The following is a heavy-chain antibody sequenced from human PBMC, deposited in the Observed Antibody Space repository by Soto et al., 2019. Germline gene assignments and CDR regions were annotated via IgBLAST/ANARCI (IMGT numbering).Heavy chain of an antibody. J-gene: IGHJ6*02. CDR2: IKEDGSEK. CDR3: ARDRVITTTIIVNPQLFSYYGMGV. V-gene: IGHV3-7*05. CDR1: GFTFSSFW. Sequence: GGSLRLSCAASGFTFSSFWMSWVRQAPGKGLEWVANIKEDGSEKYYVDSVKGRFTISRDNAKNSLYLQMNSLRAEDTAVYYCARDRVITTTIIVNPQLFSYYGMGVWGQGTTVTVSS. D-gene: IGHD3-22*01.